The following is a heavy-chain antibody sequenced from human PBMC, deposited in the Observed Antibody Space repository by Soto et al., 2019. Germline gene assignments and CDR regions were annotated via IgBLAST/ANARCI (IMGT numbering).Heavy chain of an antibody. CDR2: IHYSGST. V-gene: IGHV4-59*02. CDR1: GASVSDGY. D-gene: IGHD6-19*01. Sequence: TSETLSLTCTVSGASVSDGYWGWIRQPPGKGLEWIGNIHYSGSTYYDSSLKSRVTISVDTSKNQFSLKLSSVTAADTAVYYCARAGGLGAVAVDYWGQGTLVTVSS. CDR3: ARAGGLGAVAVDY. J-gene: IGHJ4*02.